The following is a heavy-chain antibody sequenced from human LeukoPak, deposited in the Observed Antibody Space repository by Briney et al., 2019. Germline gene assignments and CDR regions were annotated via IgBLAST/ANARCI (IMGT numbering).Heavy chain of an antibody. Sequence: ASVKVSCKASGYTFTSYAMHWVRQAPGQRLEWVGWINAGNGNTKYSQKFQGRVTITRDTSASTAYMELSSLRSEDTAVYYCARSRAIGSGWPGNYWGQGTLVTVSS. V-gene: IGHV1-3*01. CDR3: ARSRAIGSGWPGNY. CDR1: GYTFTSYA. CDR2: INAGNGNT. J-gene: IGHJ4*02. D-gene: IGHD6-19*01.